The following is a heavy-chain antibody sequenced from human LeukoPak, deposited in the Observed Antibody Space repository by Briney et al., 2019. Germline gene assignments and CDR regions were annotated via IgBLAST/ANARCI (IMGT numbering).Heavy chain of an antibody. J-gene: IGHJ4*02. V-gene: IGHV3-23*01. Sequence: PGGSLRLSCAASGFTFSSYGMSWVRQAPGKGLEWVSAINDSGGSTYYADPVKGRFTISRDNAKNSLYLQMNSLRAEDTAVYYCARQIQDDYGILSSHSGYFDYWGQGTLVTVSS. CDR1: GFTFSSYG. CDR3: ARQIQDDYGILSSHSGYFDY. CDR2: INDSGGST. D-gene: IGHD3-9*01.